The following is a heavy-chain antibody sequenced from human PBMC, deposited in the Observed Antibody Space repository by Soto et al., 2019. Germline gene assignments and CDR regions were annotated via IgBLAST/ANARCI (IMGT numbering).Heavy chain of an antibody. CDR3: ARRVTRPERFDY. Sequence: QLQLQESGPGLVKPSETLSLTCTVSGGSISRSSYYWGWIRQPPGKGLEWIGNIYYSGNTYYNPSLQSLVTISVDTSNNQFSLKLTSATPADTAVYYCARRVTRPERFDYWGQGALVTVSS. J-gene: IGHJ4*02. D-gene: IGHD4-4*01. CDR2: IYYSGNT. CDR1: GGSISRSSYY. V-gene: IGHV4-39*01.